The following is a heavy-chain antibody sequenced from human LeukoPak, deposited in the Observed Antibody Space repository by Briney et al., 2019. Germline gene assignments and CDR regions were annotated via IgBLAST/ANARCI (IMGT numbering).Heavy chain of an antibody. Sequence: ASVKVSCKASGYTFTSYGISWVRQAPGQGLEWMGWISAYNGNTNYAQKLQGRVTMTTDTSTSTAYMELSSLRSEDTAVYYCARGPAAAGNPVLQSFYGMDVWGQGTTVTVSS. CDR1: GYTFTSYG. V-gene: IGHV1-18*01. D-gene: IGHD6-13*01. J-gene: IGHJ6*02. CDR3: ARGPAAAGNPVLQSFYGMDV. CDR2: ISAYNGNT.